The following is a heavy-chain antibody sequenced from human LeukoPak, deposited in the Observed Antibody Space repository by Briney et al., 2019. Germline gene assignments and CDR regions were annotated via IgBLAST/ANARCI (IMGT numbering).Heavy chain of an antibody. J-gene: IGHJ4*02. CDR3: ARGQSIAARPLDY. CDR2: ISYDGSNK. D-gene: IGHD6-6*01. V-gene: IGHV3-30*04. CDR1: GFTFSSYA. Sequence: GGSLRLSCAASGFTFSSYAMHWVRQAPGKGLEWVAVISYDGSNKYYADSVKGRFTISRDNSKNTLYLQMNSLRAEDTAVYHCARGQSIAARPLDYWGQGTLVTVSS.